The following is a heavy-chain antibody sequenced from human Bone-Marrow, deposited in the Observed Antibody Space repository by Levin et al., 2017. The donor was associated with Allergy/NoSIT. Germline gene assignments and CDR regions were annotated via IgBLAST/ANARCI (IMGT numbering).Heavy chain of an antibody. CDR2: IKSKTDGGTT. J-gene: IGHJ4*02. CDR1: GFTFSNAW. V-gene: IGHV3-15*01. D-gene: IGHD5-24*01. Sequence: PGGSLRLSCAASGFTFSNAWMSWVRQAPGKGLEWVGRIKSKTDGGTTDYAAPVKGRFTISRDDSKNTLYLQMNSLKTEDTAVYYCTTDRLEMATPIWTGFDYWGQGTLVTVSS. CDR3: TTDRLEMATPIWTGFDY.